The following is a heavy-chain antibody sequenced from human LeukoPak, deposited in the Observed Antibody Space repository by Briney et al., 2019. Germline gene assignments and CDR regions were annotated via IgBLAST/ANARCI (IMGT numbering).Heavy chain of an antibody. CDR3: ARVSWPLAYCGGDCYSEFDY. J-gene: IGHJ4*02. D-gene: IGHD2-21*02. V-gene: IGHV3-7*04. Sequence: GGSLRLSCAASGFTFSSYWMSWVRQAPGKGLEGVASIKQDGSEKYYVDSVKGRFTISRDNAKNSLYLQMNSLRAEDTAVYYCARVSWPLAYCGGDCYSEFDYWGQGTLVTVSS. CDR1: GFTFSSYW. CDR2: IKQDGSEK.